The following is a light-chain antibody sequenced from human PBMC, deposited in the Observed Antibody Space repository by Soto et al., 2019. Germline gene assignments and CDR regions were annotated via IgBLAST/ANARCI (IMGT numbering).Light chain of an antibody. V-gene: IGLV2-8*01. CDR3: SSYAGGNIWYV. J-gene: IGLJ1*01. Sequence: QSALAQPLSASGSPGQSVTISCTGTSSDIGGYNFVSWYQHHPGKAPKLMIFEVTKRPSGVPDRFSGSKSGNTASLTVSGLQAEDEADYYCSSYAGGNIWYVFGTGTKVTVL. CDR2: EVT. CDR1: SSDIGGYNF.